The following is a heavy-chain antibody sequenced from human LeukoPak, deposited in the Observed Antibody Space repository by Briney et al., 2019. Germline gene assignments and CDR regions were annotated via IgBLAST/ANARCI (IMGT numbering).Heavy chain of an antibody. CDR1: GGSISDYY. CDR3: ARWGSNMAREKGDH. Sequence: SETLSLTCTVSGGSISDYYWSWIRQPPGKGLEWIGYIYYSGITNYNPSLKTRVTILVDTSKNQFSLKLSSVTAADTAVYYCARWGSNMAREKGDHWGQGTLVTVSP. CDR2: IYYSGIT. V-gene: IGHV4-59*08. J-gene: IGHJ4*02. D-gene: IGHD3-10*01.